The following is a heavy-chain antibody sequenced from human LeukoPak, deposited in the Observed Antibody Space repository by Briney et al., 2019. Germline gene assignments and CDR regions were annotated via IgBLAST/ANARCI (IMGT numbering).Heavy chain of an antibody. CDR3: TRGPNYYDSSGYYPPIDY. D-gene: IGHD3-22*01. V-gene: IGHV3-49*04. Sequence: GGSLRLSCTASGFTFGDYAMSWVRQAPGKGLEWVGFIRSKAYGGTTEYAASVKGRFTISRDDSKSIAYLQMNSLKTEDTAVYYCTRGPNYYDSSGYYPPIDYWGQGTLVTVSS. CDR2: IRSKAYGGTT. J-gene: IGHJ4*02. CDR1: GFTFGDYA.